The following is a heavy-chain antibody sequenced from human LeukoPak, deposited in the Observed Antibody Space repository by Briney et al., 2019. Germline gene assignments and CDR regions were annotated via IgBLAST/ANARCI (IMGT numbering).Heavy chain of an antibody. CDR1: GFTFDDYG. V-gene: IGHV3-20*04. CDR3: ARDTTLYYDGSGFDAFDI. CDR2: INWNGGST. Sequence: GGSLRLSCAASGFTFDDYGMIWVRQAPGKGLEWVSAINWNGGSTGYADSVKGRFTISRDNAKNSLYLQMNSLRAEDTALYYCARDTTLYYDGSGFDAFDIRGQGTMVTVSS. D-gene: IGHD3-22*01. J-gene: IGHJ3*02.